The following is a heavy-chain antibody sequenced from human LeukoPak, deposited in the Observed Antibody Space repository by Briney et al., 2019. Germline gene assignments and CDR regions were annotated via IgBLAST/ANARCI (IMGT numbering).Heavy chain of an antibody. D-gene: IGHD2-2*01. V-gene: IGHV4-61*02. J-gene: IGHJ4*02. Sequence: SETLSLTCTVSGGSISSGSYYWSWIRQPAGKGLEWIGRIYTSGSTNYNPSLKSRVTISVDTSKNQFSLKLSSVTAADTAVYYCARGSRTSRFHYYFDYWGQGTLVTVSS. CDR1: GGSISSGSYY. CDR3: ARGSRTSRFHYYFDY. CDR2: IYTSGST.